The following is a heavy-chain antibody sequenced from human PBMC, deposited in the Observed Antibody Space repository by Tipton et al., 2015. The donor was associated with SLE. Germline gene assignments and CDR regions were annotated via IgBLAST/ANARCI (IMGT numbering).Heavy chain of an antibody. Sequence: TLSLTCTVSGGSISGYYWNWIRQPAGRGLEWIGRIYPSGSANYNPPLKSRLSMSVDTSKNQFSLKLSPVAAADTAVYYCAREAMVQGVIDYWGQGTLVTVSS. CDR3: AREAMVQGVIDY. J-gene: IGHJ4*02. D-gene: IGHD3-10*01. V-gene: IGHV4-4*07. CDR1: GGSISGYY. CDR2: IYPSGSA.